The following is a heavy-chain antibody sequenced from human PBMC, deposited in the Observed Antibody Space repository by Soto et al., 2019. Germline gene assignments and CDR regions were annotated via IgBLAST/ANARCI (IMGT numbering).Heavy chain of an antibody. Sequence: GESLKISCKGSGYSFTSYWIARVRQMPGKGLEWMGIIYPDDSDTRYSPSFQGQVTISADKSISTAFLQWSSLKASDTAMYYCARHSSGFAAFDIWGQGTMVTVSS. J-gene: IGHJ3*02. CDR2: IYPDDSDT. V-gene: IGHV5-51*01. CDR1: GYSFTSYW. D-gene: IGHD3-22*01. CDR3: ARHSSGFAAFDI.